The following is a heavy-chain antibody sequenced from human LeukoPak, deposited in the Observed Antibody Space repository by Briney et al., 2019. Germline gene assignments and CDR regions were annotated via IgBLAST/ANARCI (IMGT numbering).Heavy chain of an antibody. J-gene: IGHJ6*04. CDR3: AKDRGYCSGGSCYGMDV. Sequence: GRSLRLSCAASGFTFSSYGMHWVRQAPGKGLEWVAVTSYDGSNKYYADSVKGRFTISRDNSKNTLYLQMNSLRAEDTAVYYCAKDRGYCSGGSCYGMDVWGKGTTVTVSS. CDR2: TSYDGSNK. CDR1: GFTFSSYG. D-gene: IGHD2-15*01. V-gene: IGHV3-30*18.